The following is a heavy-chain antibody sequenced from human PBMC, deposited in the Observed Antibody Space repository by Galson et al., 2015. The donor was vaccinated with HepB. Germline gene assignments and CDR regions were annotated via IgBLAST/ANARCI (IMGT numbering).Heavy chain of an antibody. CDR3: ARDQHGDYVERDYYYYGMDV. Sequence: SLRLSCAASGFTFSSYSMNWVRQAPGKGLEWVSSISSSSSYIYYADSVKGRFTISRDNAKNSLYLQMNSLRAEDTAVYYCARDQHGDYVERDYYYYGMDVWGQGTTVTVSS. D-gene: IGHD4-17*01. V-gene: IGHV3-21*01. J-gene: IGHJ6*02. CDR2: ISSSSSYI. CDR1: GFTFSSYS.